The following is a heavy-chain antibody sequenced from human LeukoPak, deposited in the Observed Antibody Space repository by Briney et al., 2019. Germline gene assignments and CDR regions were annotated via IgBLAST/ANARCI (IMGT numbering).Heavy chain of an antibody. Sequence: PSETLSLTCSVSDDSITMYYWTWIRQPPGKGLEWIGYVDHTGSTNFNPSLNGRVSISRDTTKNLFSLRLRSVTAADTAVYFCARGRVSSSTWYSTYYYYFSMDLGGKGTTVTVSS. D-gene: IGHD6-13*01. CDR2: VDHTGST. CDR1: DDSITMYY. J-gene: IGHJ6*03. CDR3: ARGRVSSSTWYSTYYYYFSMDL. V-gene: IGHV4-59*01.